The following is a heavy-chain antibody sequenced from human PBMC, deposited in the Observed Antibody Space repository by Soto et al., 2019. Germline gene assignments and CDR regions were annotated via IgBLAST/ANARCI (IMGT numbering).Heavy chain of an antibody. CDR1: GFTFSSYE. CDR3: AKDNDILTGYYSYYFDY. D-gene: IGHD3-9*01. V-gene: IGHV3-48*03. J-gene: IGHJ4*02. Sequence: PGGSLRLSCAASGFTFSSYEMNWVRQAPGKGLEWVSYISSGGSTIYSADSVKGRFTISRDNAKNSLYLQMNSLRAEDTAVYYCAKDNDILTGYYSYYFDYWGQGTLVTVSS. CDR2: ISSGGSTI.